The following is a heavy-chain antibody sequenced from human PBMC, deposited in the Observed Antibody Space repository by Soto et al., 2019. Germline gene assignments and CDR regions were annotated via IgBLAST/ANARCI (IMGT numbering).Heavy chain of an antibody. D-gene: IGHD5-12*01. CDR1: GGSISSYY. CDR3: ASGEMATIVDY. V-gene: IGHV4-59*01. CDR2: IYYSGST. Sequence: SETLSLTCTVSGGSISSYYWSWIRQPPGKGLEWIGYIYYSGSTNYNPSLKSRVTISVDTSKNQFSLKLSSVTAADTAVYYCASGEMATIVDYWGQGTRVTVSS. J-gene: IGHJ4*02.